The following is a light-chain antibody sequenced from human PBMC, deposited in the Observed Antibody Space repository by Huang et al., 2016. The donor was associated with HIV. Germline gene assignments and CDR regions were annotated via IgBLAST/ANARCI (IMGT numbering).Light chain of an antibody. Sequence: DIQMTQSPSTLSASVGDRVTIICRASQSVSSWVAWYQQKPGKAPNLLIYDASSLQSGVPARFSGGGSGTEFTLTISSLQPDDFATYYCQHYNSYPYTFGQGTKLEIK. CDR3: QHYNSYPYT. V-gene: IGKV1-5*02. J-gene: IGKJ2*01. CDR1: QSVSSW. CDR2: DAS.